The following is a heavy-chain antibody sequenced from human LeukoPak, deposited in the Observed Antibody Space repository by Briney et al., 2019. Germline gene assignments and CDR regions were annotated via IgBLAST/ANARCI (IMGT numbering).Heavy chain of an antibody. CDR3: AKDWGEYFDYVWGSFTSFDS. CDR2: ISGSGHRT. J-gene: IGHJ4*02. Sequence: GGTLRLSCAASGFTFSSYGVSWVRQAPGKGLEWVSGISGSGHRTYYADSVKGRFTISRDNSKSTLYLQMNSLRAEDTAVYYCAKDWGEYFDYVWGSFTSFDSWGQGTLVTVSS. D-gene: IGHD3-16*01. CDR1: GFTFSSYG. V-gene: IGHV3-23*01.